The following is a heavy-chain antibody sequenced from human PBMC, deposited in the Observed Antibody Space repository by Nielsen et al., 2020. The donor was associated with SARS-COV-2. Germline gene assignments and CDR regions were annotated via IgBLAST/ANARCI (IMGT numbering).Heavy chain of an antibody. CDR3: VKDFVRVLADEIWFDS. V-gene: IGHV3-9*01. CDR1: GFTFNDYA. CDR2: ISWNSDRI. Sequence: GGSLRLSCAASGFTFNDYAMHWVRQAPGRGLEWVSGISWNSDRIAYADSVKGRFTISRDNAKNSLYLQMNSLRTEDSAFYYCVKDFVRVLADEIWFDSWGPGTLVTVSS. J-gene: IGHJ5*01. D-gene: IGHD6-6*01.